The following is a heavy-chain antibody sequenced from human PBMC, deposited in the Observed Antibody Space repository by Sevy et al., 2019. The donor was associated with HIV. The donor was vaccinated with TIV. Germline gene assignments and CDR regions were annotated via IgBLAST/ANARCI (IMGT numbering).Heavy chain of an antibody. CDR1: GFTFSSYA. D-gene: IGHD5-12*01. CDR2: ISNSGGRT. V-gene: IGHV3-23*01. Sequence: GGSLRLSCAASGFTFSSYAMSWVRQAPGKGLEWVSTISNSGGRTYYADSVKGRFTISRDNSKNTLFLQLSSLRAEDTAIYYCATDVGGLRLDHDPLGIWGQGTMVTVS. J-gene: IGHJ3*02. CDR3: ATDVGGLRLDHDPLGI.